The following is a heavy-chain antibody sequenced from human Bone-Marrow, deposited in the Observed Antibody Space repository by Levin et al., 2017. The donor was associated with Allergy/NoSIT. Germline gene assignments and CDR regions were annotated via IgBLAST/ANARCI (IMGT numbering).Heavy chain of an antibody. CDR3: TRQEDIVVVPAANFGPDYFDY. D-gene: IGHD2-2*01. V-gene: IGHV3-73*01. CDR2: IRSKANSYAT. J-gene: IGHJ4*02. CDR1: GFTFSGSA. Sequence: GGSLRLSCAASGFTFSGSAMHWVRQASGKGLEWVGRIRSKANSYATAYAASVKGRFTISRDDSKNTAYLQMNSLKTEDTAVYYCTRQEDIVVVPAANFGPDYFDYWGQGTLVTVSS.